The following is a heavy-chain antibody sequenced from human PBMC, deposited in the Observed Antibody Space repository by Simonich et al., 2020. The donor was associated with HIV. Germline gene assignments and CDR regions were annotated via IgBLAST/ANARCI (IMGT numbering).Heavy chain of an antibody. CDR1: GFAFSGYG. V-gene: IGHV3-33*01. J-gene: IGHJ4*02. CDR2: ILYDGNRK. Sequence: QVQLVESGGGVVQPGRSLRLSCAASGFAFSGYGMHCVRQAPGKGSGWWEVILYDGNRKYYADSVRGRFTIYRDNSMNTVYLQMNTLRAEDTAVYYCARDNDGTSHYSQFDYWGQGTLVTVSS. CDR3: ARDNDGTSHYSQFDY. D-gene: IGHD3-22*01.